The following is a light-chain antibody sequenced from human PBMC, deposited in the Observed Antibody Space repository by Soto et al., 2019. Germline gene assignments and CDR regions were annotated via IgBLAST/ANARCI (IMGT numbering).Light chain of an antibody. CDR1: QSVSSSY. Sequence: EIVLTQSPGTLSLSPGARATLSYRPSQSVSSSYLAWYQQKPGQAPRLLIYGASSRATGIPDRFIGSGSGTYFPLTIRRMQPEDFAVYYCQQYGSSRTFGQGTKVDI. J-gene: IGKJ1*01. CDR3: QQYGSSRT. V-gene: IGKV3-20*01. CDR2: GAS.